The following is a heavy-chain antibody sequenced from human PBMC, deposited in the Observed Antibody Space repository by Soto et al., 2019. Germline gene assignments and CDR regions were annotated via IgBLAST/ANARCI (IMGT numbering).Heavy chain of an antibody. CDR1: GGSISSGGYY. J-gene: IGHJ6*02. D-gene: IGHD6-6*01. CDR2: NYYSGIT. CDR3: ARGSSIAGLYYGMDV. V-gene: IGHV4-31*03. Sequence: QVQLQESGPGLVKPSQTLSLTCTVSGGSISSGGYYWTWIRQHPGKGLEWIGYNYYSGITYYNPSLRSRVIISLDTSTNQFSLKLSSVTAADTAVYYCARGSSIAGLYYGMDVWGQGTTVTVSS.